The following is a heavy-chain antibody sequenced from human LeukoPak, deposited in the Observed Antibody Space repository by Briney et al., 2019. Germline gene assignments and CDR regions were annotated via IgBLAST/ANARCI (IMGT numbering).Heavy chain of an antibody. CDR3: AKEDVGAAPDH. Sequence: SGGSLRLSCAASGFTFSSYGMSWIRQAPGKGLEWVSADSVYGGGPYYADSVKGRFTMSRDNSKSTLYLQMDSLRVEDTAVYYCAKEDVGAAPDHWGQGTLVPVSS. CDR1: GFTFSSYG. CDR2: DSVYGGGP. J-gene: IGHJ4*02. D-gene: IGHD1-26*01. V-gene: IGHV3-23*01.